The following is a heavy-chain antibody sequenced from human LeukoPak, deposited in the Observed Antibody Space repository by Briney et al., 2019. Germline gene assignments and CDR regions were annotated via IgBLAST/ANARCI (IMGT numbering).Heavy chain of an antibody. CDR2: ISASGGGA. CDR3: AKDVRRAEYCSATTCYTSSFDY. J-gene: IGHJ4*02. D-gene: IGHD2-2*02. V-gene: IGHV3-23*01. CDR1: GFTFSSHA. Sequence: GGSLRLSCAASGFTFSSHAMTWVRQAPGKGLEWVSTISASGGGAYYADSVKGRFTISRDNSKDTLSLQMNTLRAEDTAVYYCAKDVRRAEYCSATTCYTSSFDYWGQGTLVTVSS.